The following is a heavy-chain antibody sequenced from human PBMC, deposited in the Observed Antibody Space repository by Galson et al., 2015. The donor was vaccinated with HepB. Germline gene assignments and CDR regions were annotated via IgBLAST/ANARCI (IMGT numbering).Heavy chain of an antibody. CDR2: IWPDGSRI. CDR1: GFTFYTYG. D-gene: IGHD6-19*01. Sequence: SLRLSCAASGFTFYTYGMHWVRQAPGKGLEWVAVIWPDGSRIYYADSVKGRFTISRDNFKNTLYLQMDSLRVEDTAVYYCASIEASSSGYNWGQGTLVTVSP. J-gene: IGHJ4*02. V-gene: IGHV3-33*01. CDR3: ASIEASSSGYN.